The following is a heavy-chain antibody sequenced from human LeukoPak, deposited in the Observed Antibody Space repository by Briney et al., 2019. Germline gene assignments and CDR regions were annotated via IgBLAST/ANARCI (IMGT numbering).Heavy chain of an antibody. V-gene: IGHV3-23*01. Sequence: GGSLRVSCAASGFPFSTYAMSWVRQAPGKGLEWVSSIRGSDGSTYYADSVKGRFAISRDNSKNTLYLQMNSLRAEDTAVYYCAKDVYGDYGGLDYWGQGTLFTVSS. D-gene: IGHD4-17*01. CDR1: GFPFSTYA. J-gene: IGHJ4*02. CDR3: AKDVYGDYGGLDY. CDR2: IRGSDGST.